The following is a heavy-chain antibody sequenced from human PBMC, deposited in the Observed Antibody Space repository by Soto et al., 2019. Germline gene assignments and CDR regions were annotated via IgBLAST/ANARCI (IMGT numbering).Heavy chain of an antibody. CDR3: AKDSRYCTNGVCYNHFDY. Sequence: EVQLLESGGGLVQPGGSLRLSCAASGFTFSSYAMSWVRQAPGKGLEWVSAISGSGGSTYYADSVKGRFTISRDNSKNTLYLQMNSLRAEDTAVNYCAKDSRYCTNGVCYNHFDYWGQGTLVTVSS. CDR1: GFTFSSYA. V-gene: IGHV3-23*01. J-gene: IGHJ4*02. D-gene: IGHD2-8*01. CDR2: ISGSGGST.